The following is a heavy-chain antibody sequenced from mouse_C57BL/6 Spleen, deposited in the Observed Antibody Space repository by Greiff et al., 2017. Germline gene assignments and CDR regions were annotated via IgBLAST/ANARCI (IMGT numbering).Heavy chain of an antibody. D-gene: IGHD1-1*01. Sequence: EVKLMESEGGLVQPGSSMKLSCTASGFTFSDYYMAWVRQVPEKGLEWVANINYDGSSTYYLDSLKSRFIISRDNAKNILYLQMSSLKSEDTATYYCARVEYYGSSYPGYFDVWGTGTTVTVSS. V-gene: IGHV5-16*01. CDR1: GFTFSDYY. J-gene: IGHJ1*03. CDR3: ARVEYYGSSYPGYFDV. CDR2: INYDGSST.